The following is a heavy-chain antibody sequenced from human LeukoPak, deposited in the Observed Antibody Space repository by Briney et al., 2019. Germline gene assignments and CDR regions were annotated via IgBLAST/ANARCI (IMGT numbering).Heavy chain of an antibody. CDR3: ASGITIFAVVTQPYFDP. CDR1: GDTFTGYY. Sequence: GASVKVSCKASGDTFTGYYMHWVRQAPGQGLEWMGWINPNSGGTNYAQKFQGRVTMTRDTSISTAYMALSRLRSDDTAVYYCASGITIFAVVTQPYFDPWGQGTLVTVFS. D-gene: IGHD3-3*01. V-gene: IGHV1-2*02. CDR2: INPNSGGT. J-gene: IGHJ5*02.